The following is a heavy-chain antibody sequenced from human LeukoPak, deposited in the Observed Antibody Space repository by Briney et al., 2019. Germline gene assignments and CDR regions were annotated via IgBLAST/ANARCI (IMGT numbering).Heavy chain of an antibody. J-gene: IGHJ4*02. CDR3: ARETDIAVAANYFDY. CDR2: INPSGGST. D-gene: IGHD6-19*01. Sequence: GASVKVSCKASGYTFTSYYMHWVRQAPGQGLEWMGIINPSGGSTSYAQKFQGRVTMTRDTSTSTVYMELSSLRSEDTALYYCARETDIAVAANYFDYWGQGTLVTVSS. V-gene: IGHV1-46*01. CDR1: GYTFTSYY.